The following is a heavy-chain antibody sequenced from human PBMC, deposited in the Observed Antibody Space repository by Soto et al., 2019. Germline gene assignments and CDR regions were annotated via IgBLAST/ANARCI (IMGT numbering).Heavy chain of an antibody. D-gene: IGHD3-3*01. CDR3: ARGRLRTIFGVVIIWFDP. V-gene: IGHV1-8*01. CDR1: GYTFTSYD. Sequence: EASVKVSCKASGYTFTSYDINWVRQATGQGLEWMGWMNPNSGDTGYAQKFQGRVTMTRNTSISTAYMELSSLRSEDTAVYYCARGRLRTIFGVVIIWFDPWGQGTLVTVSS. J-gene: IGHJ5*02. CDR2: MNPNSGDT.